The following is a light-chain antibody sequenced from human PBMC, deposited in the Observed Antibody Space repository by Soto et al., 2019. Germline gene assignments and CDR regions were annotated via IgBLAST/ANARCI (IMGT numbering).Light chain of an antibody. J-gene: IGLJ2*01. Sequence: QSALTQPASVSGSPGQSITISCTGTSSDVGGSNYVSWYQQHPGKAPKLMIYEVNTRPSGISHRFSGSKSGNTASLTISGLQAEDEADYYCSSYTSASSDVIFGGGTKLTVL. CDR3: SSYTSASSDVI. CDR2: EVN. CDR1: SSDVGGSNY. V-gene: IGLV2-14*01.